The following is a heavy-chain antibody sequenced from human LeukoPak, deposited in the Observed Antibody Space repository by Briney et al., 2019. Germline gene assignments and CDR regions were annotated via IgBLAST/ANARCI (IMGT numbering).Heavy chain of an antibody. Sequence: GGSLRLSCAASGFTFSSYSMNWVRQAPGKGLEWVSSISSSSSYIYYADSVKGRFTISRDNAKNSLYLQMNSLRAEDTAVYYCASYYYDSSGYGALAFDIWGQGTMVTVSS. CDR3: ASYYYDSSGYGALAFDI. CDR1: GFTFSSYS. CDR2: ISSSSSYI. V-gene: IGHV3-21*01. D-gene: IGHD3-22*01. J-gene: IGHJ3*02.